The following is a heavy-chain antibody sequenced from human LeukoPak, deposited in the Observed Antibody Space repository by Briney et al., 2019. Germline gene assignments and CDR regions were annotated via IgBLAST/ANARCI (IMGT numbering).Heavy chain of an antibody. D-gene: IGHD1-26*01. CDR2: ISGSGGST. CDR3: AKAHSGSYYSGIN. Sequence: PGGSLRLSCAASGFTFSSYAMNWVRQAPGKGLEWVSAISGSGGSTYYADSVKGRFTISRDNSKNTLYLQMNSLGAEDTAVYYCAKAHSGSYYSGINWGQGTLVTVSS. J-gene: IGHJ4*02. CDR1: GFTFSSYA. V-gene: IGHV3-23*01.